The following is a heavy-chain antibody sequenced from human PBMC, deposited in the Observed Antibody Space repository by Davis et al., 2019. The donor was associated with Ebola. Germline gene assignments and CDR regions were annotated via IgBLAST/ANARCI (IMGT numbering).Heavy chain of an antibody. J-gene: IGHJ4*02. CDR2: ISGSGGST. V-gene: IGHV3-23*01. CDR3: AKVRYSSGWYVDDYFDY. Sequence: PGGSLRLSCAASGFTFSSYSMNWVRQAPGKRLEWVSAISGSGGSTYYADSVKGRFTISRDNSKNTLYLQMNSLRAEDTAVYYCAKVRYSSGWYVDDYFDYWGQGTLVTVSS. D-gene: IGHD6-19*01. CDR1: GFTFSSYS.